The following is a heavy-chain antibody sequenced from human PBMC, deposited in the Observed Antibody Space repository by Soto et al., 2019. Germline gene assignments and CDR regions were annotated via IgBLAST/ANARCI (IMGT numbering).Heavy chain of an antibody. CDR3: ATHVWGSYRYTDFDY. Sequence: PGGSLRLSCAASGFTFSSYAMSWVRQAPGKGLEWVSAISGSGGNTYYADSVKGRFTISRDNSKNTLYLQMNSLRAEDTAVYYCATHVWGSYRYTDFDYWGQGTLVTVSS. V-gene: IGHV3-23*01. J-gene: IGHJ4*02. D-gene: IGHD3-16*02. CDR1: GFTFSSYA. CDR2: ISGSGGNT.